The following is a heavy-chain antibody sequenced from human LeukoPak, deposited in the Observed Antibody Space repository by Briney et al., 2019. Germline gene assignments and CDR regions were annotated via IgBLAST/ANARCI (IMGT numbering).Heavy chain of an antibody. J-gene: IGHJ4*02. CDR3: ARSLSSGYYYFDY. CDR1: GYSISSGYY. D-gene: IGHD3-22*01. V-gene: IGHV4-61*02. Sequence: SETLSLTCAVSGYSISSGYYWSWIRQPAGKGLEWIGRIYTSGSTNYNPSLKSRVTISVDTSKNQFSLQLSSVTAADTAVYYCARSLSSGYYYFDYWGQGTLVTVSS. CDR2: IYTSGST.